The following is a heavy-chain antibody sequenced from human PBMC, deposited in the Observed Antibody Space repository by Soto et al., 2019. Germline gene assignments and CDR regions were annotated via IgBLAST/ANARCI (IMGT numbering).Heavy chain of an antibody. Sequence: EVQVLESGGGLVQPGGSLRLSCAASGFTFSNYAMSWVRRAPGKGLEWVSAISSSSSYIYYADSVKGRFTISRDNAKNSLYLQMNSLRAEDTAVYYCARGGPERAWGQGTLVTVSS. V-gene: IGHV3-21*01. CDR1: GFTFSNYA. J-gene: IGHJ5*02. CDR2: ISSSSSYI. D-gene: IGHD3-16*01. CDR3: ARGGPERA.